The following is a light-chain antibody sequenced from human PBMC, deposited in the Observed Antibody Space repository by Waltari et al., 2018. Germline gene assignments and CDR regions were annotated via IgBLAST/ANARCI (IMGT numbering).Light chain of an antibody. V-gene: IGKV3-20*01. J-gene: IGKJ1*01. CDR2: HAS. Sequence: SCRNSQSISKYLAWYQQKPGQAPRLLIYHASSRATGIPDRCSGSGSGTDFSLTISRLEPEDFAVYYCQHYESLPVTFGQGTKVEIK. CDR3: QHYESLPVT. CDR1: QSISKY.